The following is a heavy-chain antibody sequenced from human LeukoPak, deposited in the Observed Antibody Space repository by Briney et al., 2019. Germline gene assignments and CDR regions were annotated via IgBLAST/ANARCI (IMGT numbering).Heavy chain of an antibody. CDR3: ARDLAYYYDSSGYPAIDY. J-gene: IGHJ4*02. Sequence: SGNLTCKASGYTFTSYGISRVRHAPGQGLEWMGWICANNGNTNYAQKLQGRVTMTTDTSTSTAYMELRSLRSDDTAVYYCARDLAYYYDSSGYPAIDYWGQGTLVTVSS. V-gene: IGHV1-18*01. D-gene: IGHD3-22*01. CDR2: ICANNGNT. CDR1: GYTFTSYG.